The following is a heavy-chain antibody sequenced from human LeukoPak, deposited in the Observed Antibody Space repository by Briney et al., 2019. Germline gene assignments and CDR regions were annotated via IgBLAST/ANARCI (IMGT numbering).Heavy chain of an antibody. CDR3: TVDHTYYYSSRI. Sequence: GGSLRLSCAVSGLTFSDAWMTWVRQAPGKGLEWVGRIKSKANGGTTDYAAPVKGRFTISRDDSKNTLYLQMNSLKTEDTAVYYCTVDHTYYYSSRIWGQGTLVTVSS. CDR2: IKSKANGGTT. D-gene: IGHD3-10*01. CDR1: GLTFSDAW. V-gene: IGHV3-15*01. J-gene: IGHJ4*02.